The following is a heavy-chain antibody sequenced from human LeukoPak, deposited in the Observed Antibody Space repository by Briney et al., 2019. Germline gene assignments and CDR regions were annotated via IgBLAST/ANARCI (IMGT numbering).Heavy chain of an antibody. V-gene: IGHV5-51*01. D-gene: IGHD3-3*01. CDR3: ARLGYYDFWSGYYGSWFDP. Sequence: GESLKISCKGSGYSFTSYWIGWVRQMPGKGLEWMGIIYPGDSATRYSPSFQGQVTISADKSISTAYLQWSSLKASDTAMYYCARLGYYDFWSGYYGSWFDPWGQGTLVTVSP. CDR1: GYSFTSYW. CDR2: IYPGDSAT. J-gene: IGHJ5*02.